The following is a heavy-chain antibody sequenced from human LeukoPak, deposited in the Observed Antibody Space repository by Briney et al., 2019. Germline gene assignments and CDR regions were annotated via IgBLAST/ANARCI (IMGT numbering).Heavy chain of an antibody. J-gene: IGHJ4*02. Sequence: GGSLRLSCAASGFTFSTYAMTWVRQAPGKGLEWVSSISSSGANTYYADSVKGRFTISRDNSKNTLYLQMNSLKTEDTAVYYCTTITMIVVVFDYWGQGTLVTVSS. CDR1: GFTFSTYA. CDR2: ISSSGANT. V-gene: IGHV3-23*01. CDR3: TTITMIVVVFDY. D-gene: IGHD3-22*01.